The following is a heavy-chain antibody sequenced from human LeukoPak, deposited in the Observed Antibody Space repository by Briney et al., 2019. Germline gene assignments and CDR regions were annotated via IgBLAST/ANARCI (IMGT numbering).Heavy chain of an antibody. J-gene: IGHJ4*02. CDR2: ITTYNGKT. CDR3: AARSGELPYYFDY. CDR1: GYTFTRYG. D-gene: IGHD1-26*01. V-gene: IGHV1-18*01. Sequence: ASVKVSCKASGYTFTRYGISWMRQAPGRGLEWMGWITTYNGKTSYGQRFQGRVTMTTDTSTSTAYMELRSLRSDDTAVYYCAARSGELPYYFDYWGQGTLVTVSS.